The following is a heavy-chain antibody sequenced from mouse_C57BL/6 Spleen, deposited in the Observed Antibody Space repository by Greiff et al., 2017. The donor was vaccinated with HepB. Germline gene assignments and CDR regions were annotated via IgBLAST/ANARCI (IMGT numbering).Heavy chain of an antibody. V-gene: IGHV5-16*01. CDR2: INYDGSST. CDR1: GFTFSDYY. CDR3: ERDYGNYWYFDV. D-gene: IGHD2-1*01. J-gene: IGHJ1*03. Sequence: EVQLVESEGGLVQPGSSMKLSCTASGFTFSDYYMAWVRQVPEKGLEWVANINYDGSSTYYLDSLKSRFIISRDNAKNILYLQMSSLKSEDTATYYCERDYGNYWYFDVWGTGTTVTVSS.